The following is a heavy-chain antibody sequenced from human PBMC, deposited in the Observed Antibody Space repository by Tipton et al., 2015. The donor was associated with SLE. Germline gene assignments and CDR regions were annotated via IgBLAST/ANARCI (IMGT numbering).Heavy chain of an antibody. CDR1: GGSISSSSYY. CDR3: AREGFYSPGY. V-gene: IGHV4-39*07. D-gene: IGHD2-21*01. CDR2: IYYSGST. J-gene: IGHJ4*02. Sequence: LRLSCTVSGGSISSSSYYWGWIRQPPGKGLEWIGSIYYSGSTYYNPSLKSRVTISVDTSKNQFSLKLSSVTAADTAVYYCAREGFYSPGYWGQGTLVTVSS.